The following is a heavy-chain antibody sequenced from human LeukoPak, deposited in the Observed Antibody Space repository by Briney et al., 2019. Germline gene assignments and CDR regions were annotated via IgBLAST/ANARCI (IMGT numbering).Heavy chain of an antibody. J-gene: IGHJ6*02. CDR1: GDSVTTYY. CDR2: VYYSGSA. Sequence: TSETLSLTCTVSGDSVTTYYWSWIRQPPGKGLEWLGYVYYSGSATYNPSLKSRVTISVDTSKNQFSLRLSSVTAADTAVYYCARDGSNWSNDYYHGVDVWGQGATVTVSS. CDR3: ARDGSNWSNDYYHGVDV. V-gene: IGHV4-59*02. D-gene: IGHD4-11*01.